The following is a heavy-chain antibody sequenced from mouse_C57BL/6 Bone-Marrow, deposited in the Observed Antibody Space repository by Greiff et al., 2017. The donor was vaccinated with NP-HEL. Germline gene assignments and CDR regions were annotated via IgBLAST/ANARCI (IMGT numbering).Heavy chain of an antibody. CDR2: INPNNGGS. V-gene: IGHV1-26*01. Sequence: EVQLQQSGPELVKPGASVKISCKASGYTFTDYYMNWVRQSHGKSLEWIGDINPNNGGSRYKQRFKGKATLTVDKSSRTAYMELRSLTSVDSAVYNCARDYYGSSWYLDVWGTGTTVTVSS. CDR1: GYTFTDYY. CDR3: ARDYYGSSWYLDV. D-gene: IGHD1-1*01. J-gene: IGHJ1*03.